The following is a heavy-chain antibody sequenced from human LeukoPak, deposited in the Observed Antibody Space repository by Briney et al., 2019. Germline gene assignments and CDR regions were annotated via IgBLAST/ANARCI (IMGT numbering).Heavy chain of an antibody. J-gene: IGHJ4*02. D-gene: IGHD3-22*01. CDR2: ISGSRGST. V-gene: IGHV3-23*01. CDR3: AKVSVDYYDSSGYPIYHFDY. Sequence: GGSLRLSCAASGFTFSSYAMGTGRRAPGKGVEWVSAISGSRGSTYYADAVKGRFTISRDNSKNTLYLQMNSLRAEDTAVYYCAKVSVDYYDSSGYPIYHFDYWGQGTLVTVSS. CDR1: GFTFSSYA.